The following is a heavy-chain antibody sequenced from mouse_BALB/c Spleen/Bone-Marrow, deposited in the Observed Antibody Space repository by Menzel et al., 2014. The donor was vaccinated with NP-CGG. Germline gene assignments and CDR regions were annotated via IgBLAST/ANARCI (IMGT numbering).Heavy chain of an antibody. CDR3: ARFITTGTMDY. V-gene: IGHV2-6-4*01. J-gene: IGHJ4*01. CDR2: IWGGGNT. CDR1: GFSLSRYN. D-gene: IGHD1-1*01. Sequence: QVQLQQSGPGQVAPSQSLSITCTVSGFSLSRYNVHWVRQPPGKGLEWLGVIWGGGNTDYNSGLKSRLNISKDNPKSQVFLKLNSLQTDDTAMYYCARFITTGTMDYWGQGTSVTVSS.